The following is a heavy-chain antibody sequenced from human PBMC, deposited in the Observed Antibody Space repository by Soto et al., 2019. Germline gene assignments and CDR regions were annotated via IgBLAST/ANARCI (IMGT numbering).Heavy chain of an antibody. CDR2: IYYSGST. CDR1: GGSISSYY. V-gene: IGHV4-59*01. CDR3: ARNNGRENYYDSSGYWYYFDY. Sequence: PSETLSLTCTVSGGSISSYYWSWIRQPPGKGLEWIGYIYYSGSTNYNPSLKSRVTISVDTSKNQFSLKLSSVTAADTAVYYCARNNGRENYYDSSGYWYYFDYWGQGTLVTVPQ. D-gene: IGHD3-22*01. J-gene: IGHJ4*02.